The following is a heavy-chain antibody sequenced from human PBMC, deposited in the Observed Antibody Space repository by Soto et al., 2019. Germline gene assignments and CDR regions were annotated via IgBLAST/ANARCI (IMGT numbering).Heavy chain of an antibody. CDR2: IYHSGST. J-gene: IGHJ6*02. D-gene: IGHD1-26*01. V-gene: IGHV4-4*02. CDR1: GGSISSSNW. CDR3: ARVSGSYYYGMDV. Sequence: QVQLQESGPGLVKPSGTLSLTCAVSGGSISSSNWWSWVRQPPGKGLEWIGEIYHSGSTNYNPSLTRRGTISVEKSKNQFSQKRSSVTAADTSVYYCARVSGSYYYGMDVWGQGTTVTVSS.